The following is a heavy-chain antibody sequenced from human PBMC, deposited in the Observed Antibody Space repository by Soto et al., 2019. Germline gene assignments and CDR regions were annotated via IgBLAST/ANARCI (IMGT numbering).Heavy chain of an antibody. V-gene: IGHV4-30-4*01. Sequence: QVQLQESGPGLVKPSQTLSLTCTVSGGSISSGDYYWSWIRQPPGKGLEWIGYIYYSGSTYYNPSLKXXVXIXXDTSKNQFSLKLSSVTAADTAVYYCASIAAAGIDYWGQGTLVTVSS. CDR3: ASIAAAGIDY. CDR2: IYYSGST. D-gene: IGHD6-13*01. J-gene: IGHJ4*02. CDR1: GGSISSGDYY.